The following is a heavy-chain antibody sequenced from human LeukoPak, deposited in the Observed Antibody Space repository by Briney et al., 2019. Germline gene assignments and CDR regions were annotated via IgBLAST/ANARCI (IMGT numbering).Heavy chain of an antibody. CDR2: IYHSGRT. CDR1: GYSISSGYY. D-gene: IGHD3-10*01. J-gene: IGHJ6*03. Sequence: SETLSLTCTVSGYSISSGYYWGWIRQPPGKGLEWIGSIYHSGRTFYNPSLKSRVTISVDTSKNQFSLKLSSVTAADTAVYYCARGVVRGVIIRRWYYYMDVWGKGTTVTVSS. CDR3: ARGVVRGVIIRRWYYYMDV. V-gene: IGHV4-38-2*02.